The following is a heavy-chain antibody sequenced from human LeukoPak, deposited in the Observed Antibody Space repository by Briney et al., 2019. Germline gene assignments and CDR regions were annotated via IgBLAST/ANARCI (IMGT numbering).Heavy chain of an antibody. CDR3: AKVLVAATHYLDS. D-gene: IGHD2-15*01. Sequence: ASVKVSCKASNYTFIRYGITWVRQAPGQGLEWLAWISPYNGNTKYAQKFQGRVTMTTDTSTSTAYMELRSLTSDDTAVYYCAKVLVAATHYLDSWGQGTLVTVSS. V-gene: IGHV1-18*01. CDR2: ISPYNGNT. CDR1: NYTFIRYG. J-gene: IGHJ4*02.